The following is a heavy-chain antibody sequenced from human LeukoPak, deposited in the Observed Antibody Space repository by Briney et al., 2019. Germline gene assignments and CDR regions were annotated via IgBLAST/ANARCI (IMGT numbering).Heavy chain of an antibody. D-gene: IGHD1-26*01. CDR3: ARDLKEKWELLGDHFDY. Sequence: ASVKVSCKVSGYTFTSYAISWVRQAPGQRLDCMGWISAYNGNTNYSQKFHGRVTMTRDASTSTVSMELSSLRYEDTAVYYCARDLKEKWELLGDHFDYWGQGTLVTVSS. J-gene: IGHJ4*02. CDR1: GYTFTSYA. CDR2: ISAYNGNT. V-gene: IGHV1-18*01.